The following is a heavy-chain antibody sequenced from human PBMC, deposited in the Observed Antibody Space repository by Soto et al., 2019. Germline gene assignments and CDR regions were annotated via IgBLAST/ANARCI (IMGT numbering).Heavy chain of an antibody. D-gene: IGHD3-10*02. CDR3: ASVRGGYYYAMDV. V-gene: IGHV4-4*02. J-gene: IGHJ6*02. CDR2: IYHSGST. Sequence: SETLDITCAVHGGSISRSNCWSSVRQPPGKGLEWIGEIYHSGSTNYNPSLKSRVTISVDKSKNQFSLKLSSVTAADTAVYYCASVRGGYYYAMDVWVQGTTVT. CDR1: GGSISRSNC.